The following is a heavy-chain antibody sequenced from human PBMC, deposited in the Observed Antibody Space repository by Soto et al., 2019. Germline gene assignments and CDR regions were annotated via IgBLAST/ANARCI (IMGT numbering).Heavy chain of an antibody. CDR3: ARIRGYGDSAVFDY. V-gene: IGHV4-34*01. Sequence: PSETLSLTCAVYGGSFSGYYWSWIRQPPGKGLEWIGEINHSGSTNYNPSLKSRVTISVDTSKNQFSLKLSSVTAADTAVYYCARIRGYGDSAVFDYWGQGTLVTVSS. D-gene: IGHD4-17*01. CDR2: INHSGST. J-gene: IGHJ4*02. CDR1: GGSFSGYY.